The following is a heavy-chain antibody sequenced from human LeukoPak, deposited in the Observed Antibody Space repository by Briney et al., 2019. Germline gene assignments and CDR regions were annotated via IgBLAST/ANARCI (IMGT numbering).Heavy chain of an antibody. CDR1: GFTFSSYA. V-gene: IGHV3-64*01. CDR2: ISSNGGST. Sequence: PGKSLRLSCAASGFTFSSYAMHWVRQAPGKGLGYVSVISSNGGSTYYANSVKGRFTISRDNSKNTLYLQMGSLRAEDMAVYYCARGGLLWSGELSGYWGQGTLVTVSS. D-gene: IGHD3-10*01. J-gene: IGHJ4*02. CDR3: ARGGLLWSGELSGY.